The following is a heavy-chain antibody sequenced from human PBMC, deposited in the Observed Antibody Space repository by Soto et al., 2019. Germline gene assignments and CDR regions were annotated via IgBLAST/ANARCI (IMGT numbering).Heavy chain of an antibody. J-gene: IGHJ3*02. CDR1: DYTFTNYG. Sequence: QVQLVQSGAEVKKPGASVKVSGKASDYTFTNYGISWVRQAPGQGLEWMVWISAYNGNTNYAQKLQGRVKMTTDKSTSTAYMELRSLRSDDTAVYYCARSSSGPPPDAFDIWGQGTMVTVSS. V-gene: IGHV1-18*01. CDR2: ISAYNGNT. CDR3: ARSSSGPPPDAFDI. D-gene: IGHD6-19*01.